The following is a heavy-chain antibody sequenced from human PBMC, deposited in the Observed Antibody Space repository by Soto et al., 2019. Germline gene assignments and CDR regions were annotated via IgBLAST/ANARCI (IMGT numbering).Heavy chain of an antibody. V-gene: IGHV1-46*01. Sequence: QVFLVQSGAEVKKPGASVKVSCKASGYTFTSCYMHWVRQAPGQGLEWMGIIDPLGSPPNYAQKCLGRVTVSMYTSMSTVYTELRSLGTEDTAVYYCARADKGGSYWGQGTLVTVSS. J-gene: IGHJ4*02. CDR2: IDPLGSPP. CDR3: ARADKGGSY. D-gene: IGHD3-16*01. CDR1: GYTFTSCY.